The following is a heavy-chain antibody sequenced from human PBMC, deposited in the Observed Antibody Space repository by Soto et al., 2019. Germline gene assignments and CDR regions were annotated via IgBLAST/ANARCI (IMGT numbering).Heavy chain of an antibody. CDR1: GFTFSSYA. CDR3: ATYHVAYYFDNYMDV. CDR2: IVGSGGNT. Sequence: EVQLLESGGGLVQPGGSLRLSCAASGFTFSSYAMSWVRQAPGTGLEWVSAIVGSGGNTTYADSVRGRFAISRDNSKNTMALQMHSLRAADTAAYYCATYHVAYYFDNYMDVWGKGTTVTVSS. D-gene: IGHD2-2*01. V-gene: IGHV3-23*01. J-gene: IGHJ6*03.